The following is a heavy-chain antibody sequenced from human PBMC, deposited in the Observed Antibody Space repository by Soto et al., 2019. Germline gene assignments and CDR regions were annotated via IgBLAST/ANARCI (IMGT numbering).Heavy chain of an antibody. D-gene: IGHD3-22*01. CDR2: INPNSGGT. CDR3: ARGKGDYYDSSGYHYYFAY. Sequence: ESLRTSCRASGYTFTDYYVHWVRQKTRQGLEWMGWINPNSGGTKSAQKFQGRVTMTRDTSISTAYMELSRLRSDDTAVYYCARGKGDYYDSSGYHYYFAYRGQGTLVTVSS. J-gene: IGHJ4*02. CDR1: GYTFTDYY. V-gene: IGHV1-2*02.